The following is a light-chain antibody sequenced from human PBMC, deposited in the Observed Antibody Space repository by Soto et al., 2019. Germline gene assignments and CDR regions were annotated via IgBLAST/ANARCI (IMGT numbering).Light chain of an antibody. CDR1: QSISSY. V-gene: IGKV1-39*01. CDR2: AAS. CDR3: QQSYSTPYT. Sequence: DIQVTQSPSSLPASVGDRVTITCRAGQSISSYLNWYQHKPEKAPKLLINAASSLQSGVPSRFSGSGSGTDFTLTISSLQPEDFATYYCQQSYSTPYTFGQGTKLEIK. J-gene: IGKJ2*01.